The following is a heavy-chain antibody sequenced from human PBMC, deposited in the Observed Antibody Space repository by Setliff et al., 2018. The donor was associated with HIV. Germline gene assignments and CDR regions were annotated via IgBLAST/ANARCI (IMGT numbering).Heavy chain of an antibody. CDR2: ISHSGGT. V-gene: IGHV4-34*01. CDR3: ARGFYSHRVKDAFDL. Sequence: SETLSLTCAVFGGSLSGYYWNWIRPSPGKGLEWIGKISHSGGTNYNPSLRSRLTMSMDTPKNQVSLKLNSVTAADMGMYYCARGFYSHRVKDAFDLWGPGTMVTVSS. J-gene: IGHJ3*01. D-gene: IGHD3-10*01. CDR1: GGSLSGYY.